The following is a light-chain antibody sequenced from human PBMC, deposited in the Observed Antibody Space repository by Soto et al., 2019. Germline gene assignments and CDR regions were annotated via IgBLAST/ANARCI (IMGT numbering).Light chain of an antibody. CDR1: QSVSSD. CDR3: QQYNNWPRT. V-gene: IGKV3-15*01. CDR2: GAS. J-gene: IGKJ1*01. Sequence: EIVMTQSPAPLSVSPGERATLSCRASQSVSSDLAWYHQKPGQAPRLLIYGASTRATGIPARFSGSGSGTEFTLTINSLQSEDFAVYYCQQYNNWPRTLGQGTKVDIK.